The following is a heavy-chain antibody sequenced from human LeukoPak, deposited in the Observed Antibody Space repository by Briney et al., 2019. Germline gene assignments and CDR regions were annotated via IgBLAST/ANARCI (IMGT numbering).Heavy chain of an antibody. CDR2: INPSGGST. V-gene: IGHV1-46*01. CDR1: GYTFTSYY. CDR3: TTDILVTTSKYYMDV. J-gene: IGHJ6*03. Sequence: ASVKVSCKASGYTFTSYYMHWVRQAPGQVLEWMGIINPSGGSTSYAQKFQGRVTMTRDTSTSTVYMELSSLKTEDTAVYYCTTDILVTTSKYYMDVWGKGTTVTVSS. D-gene: IGHD4-11*01.